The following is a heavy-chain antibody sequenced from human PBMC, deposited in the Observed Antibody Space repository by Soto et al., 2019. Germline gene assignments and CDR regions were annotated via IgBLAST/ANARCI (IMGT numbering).Heavy chain of an antibody. D-gene: IGHD4-17*01. Sequence: EVQLVESGGGLIQPGGSLRLSCAASGFTFSSYSMNWVRQAPGKGLEWISYISSSDINIYYADSVKGRFTISRDIAKNSLYLQMNSLRAEDTAVYHCARDYGDYVPRNDYWGQGTLVTASS. CDR2: ISSSDINI. CDR3: ARDYGDYVPRNDY. J-gene: IGHJ4*02. V-gene: IGHV3-48*01. CDR1: GFTFSSYS.